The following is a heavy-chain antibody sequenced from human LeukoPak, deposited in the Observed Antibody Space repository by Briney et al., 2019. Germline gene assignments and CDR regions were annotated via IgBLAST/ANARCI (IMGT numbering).Heavy chain of an antibody. V-gene: IGHV4-38-2*02. J-gene: IGHJ4*02. CDR1: GYSISSGYY. CDR2: IYHSGST. CDR3: ARDGVGDSSWYFDY. D-gene: IGHD6-13*01. Sequence: PSETLSLTCTVSGYSISSGYYWGWIRQPPGKGLEWIWSIYHSGSTYYNPSLKSRVTISVDTSKNQFSLKLSSVTAADTAVYYCARDGVGDSSWYFDYWGQGTLVTVSS.